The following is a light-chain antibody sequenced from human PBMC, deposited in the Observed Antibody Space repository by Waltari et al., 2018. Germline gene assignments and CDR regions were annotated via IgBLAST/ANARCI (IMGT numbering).Light chain of an antibody. CDR2: NNN. CDR1: SSNIGSNY. CDR3: SAWDSSLSDVL. Sequence: QSVLTQPPSASGAPGQSVTISCSGSSSNIGSNYVYWYQQLSGKAPKLLIYNNNQGPSGVPERFSGSKAGTSASLAISGLQSKDEADYYCSAWDSSLSDVLFGGGTRLTVL. J-gene: IGLJ2*01. V-gene: IGLV1-47*02.